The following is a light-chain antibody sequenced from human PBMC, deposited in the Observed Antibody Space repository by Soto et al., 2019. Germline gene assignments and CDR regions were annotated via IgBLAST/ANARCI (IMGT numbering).Light chain of an antibody. J-gene: IGKJ4*01. CDR2: ATS. V-gene: IGKV1-27*01. Sequence: DVQMTQSPSSLSAFVGDRVTITCRASQGIAHYLAWFQQKPGKVPKLLIYATSTLQSGVPSRFSGSGSGTDFTLTINSLQPEDFGTYYCQKYNSAPLTFGGGTKVEIK. CDR3: QKYNSAPLT. CDR1: QGIAHY.